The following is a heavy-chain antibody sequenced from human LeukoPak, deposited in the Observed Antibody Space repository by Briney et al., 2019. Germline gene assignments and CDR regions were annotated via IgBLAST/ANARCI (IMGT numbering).Heavy chain of an antibody. CDR3: ARRIAVAGPFDY. CDR1: GGSISSYY. V-gene: IGHV4-59*08. D-gene: IGHD6-19*01. CDR2: IYYSGST. J-gene: IGHJ4*02. Sequence: PSETLSLTCTVSGGSISSYYWSWIRQPPGKGPEWIGYIYYSGSTNYNPSLKSRVIISVDTSKNQFSLKLSSVTAADTAVYYCARRIAVAGPFDYWGQGTLVTVSS.